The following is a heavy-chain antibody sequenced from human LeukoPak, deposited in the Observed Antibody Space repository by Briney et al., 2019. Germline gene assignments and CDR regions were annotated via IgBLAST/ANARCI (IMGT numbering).Heavy chain of an antibody. D-gene: IGHD4-17*01. Sequence: PSETLSLTCAVYGGSFSGYYWSWIRQPPGKGLEWIGEINHSGSTNYNPSLKSRVTISVDTSKNQFSLKLSSVTAADTAVYYCARAYGAKFYYMDVWGKGTTVTVSS. J-gene: IGHJ6*03. CDR1: GGSFSGYY. V-gene: IGHV4-34*01. CDR3: ARAYGAKFYYMDV. CDR2: INHSGST.